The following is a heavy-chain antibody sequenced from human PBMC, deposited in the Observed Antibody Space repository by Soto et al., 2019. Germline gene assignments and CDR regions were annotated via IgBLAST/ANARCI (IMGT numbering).Heavy chain of an antibody. CDR3: ARHPDQTAAFDI. D-gene: IGHD1-1*01. J-gene: IGHJ3*02. V-gene: IGHV4-30-2*01. CDR1: GGSISSGGYS. CDR2: IYHSGSP. Sequence: QLQLQESGSGLVKPSQTLSLTCALSGGSISSGGYSWSWIRQPPGKGLEWIGYIYHSGSPYYNPSRKSRVTISVDRSKNQFSLKLSSLTAADTAVYYCARHPDQTAAFDIWGQGTMVTVSS.